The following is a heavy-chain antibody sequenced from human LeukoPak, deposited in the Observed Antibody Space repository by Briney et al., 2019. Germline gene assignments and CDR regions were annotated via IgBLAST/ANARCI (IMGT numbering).Heavy chain of an antibody. Sequence: ASVKVSCKASGYTFTNYGISWVRQAPGQGLEWMGWISTYNGNTKYTQNLQGRVTTTTDTSTSTAYMDLTSLRSDDTAVYYCARSGHRRYYYASGPDYWGQGTLVTVSS. V-gene: IGHV1-18*01. CDR3: ARSGHRRYYYASGPDY. J-gene: IGHJ4*02. D-gene: IGHD3-10*01. CDR2: ISTYNGNT. CDR1: GYTFTNYG.